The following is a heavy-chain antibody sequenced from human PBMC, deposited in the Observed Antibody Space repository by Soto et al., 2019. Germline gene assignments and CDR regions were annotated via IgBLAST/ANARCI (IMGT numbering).Heavy chain of an antibody. V-gene: IGHV3-23*01. CDR3: AKGRGPRGNSESFFDY. D-gene: IGHD2-21*02. Sequence: GGSLRLSCAASGFTFSTYAMSWVRQAPGKGLEWVSTVSSSGTSTYYADSVKGRFTISRDNSKNTLFLQMNSLRAEDTAVYYCAKGRGPRGNSESFFDYWGQGTLVTVSS. CDR2: VSSSGTST. J-gene: IGHJ4*02. CDR1: GFTFSTYA.